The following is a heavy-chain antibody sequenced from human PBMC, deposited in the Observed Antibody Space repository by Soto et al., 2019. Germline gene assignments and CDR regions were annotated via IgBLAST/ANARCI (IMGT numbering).Heavy chain of an antibody. V-gene: IGHV3-15*01. Sequence: EVQLVESGGGLVKPGGSLRLSCAASGFTFSNAWMSWVRQAPGKGLEWVGRIKSKTDGGTTDYAAPVKGRFTISRDDLKNTLYLQMNSLKTEDTAVYYCTTSALKPYYYYGMDVWGQGTTVTVSS. CDR2: IKSKTDGGTT. D-gene: IGHD6-19*01. CDR3: TTSALKPYYYYGMDV. CDR1: GFTFSNAW. J-gene: IGHJ6*02.